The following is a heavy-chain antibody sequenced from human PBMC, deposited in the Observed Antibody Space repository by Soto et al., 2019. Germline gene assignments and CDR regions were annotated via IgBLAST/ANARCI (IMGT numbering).Heavy chain of an antibody. Sequence: EVQLVESGGGVVQPGGSLRLSCTASGFTFVDYTMHWVRQAPGKGLEWVSLITWDGINIEYADSVRGRFTISRDNSKNSLYLQMNGLRHEDTAFYYCAKDGIAWHWGQGTLVTVSS. J-gene: IGHJ4*02. V-gene: IGHV3-43*01. CDR2: ITWDGINI. D-gene: IGHD2-15*01. CDR1: GFTFVDYT. CDR3: AKDGIAWH.